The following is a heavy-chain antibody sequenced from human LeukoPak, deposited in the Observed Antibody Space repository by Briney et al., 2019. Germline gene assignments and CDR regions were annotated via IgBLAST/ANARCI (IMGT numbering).Heavy chain of an antibody. V-gene: IGHV4-34*01. D-gene: IGHD4-17*01. CDR3: AREDYGDAFDI. CDR2: IYHTGST. CDR1: GGPFTTYY. Sequence: PSETLSLTCAVYGGPFTTYYWSWIRQPPGKGLEWIGDIYHTGSTTYNPSLKSRVTISVDTSKNQFSLKLSSVTAADTAVYYCAREDYGDAFDIWGQGTMVTVSS. J-gene: IGHJ3*02.